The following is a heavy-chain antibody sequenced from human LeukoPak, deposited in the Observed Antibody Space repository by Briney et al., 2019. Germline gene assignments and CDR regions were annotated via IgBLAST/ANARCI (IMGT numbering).Heavy chain of an antibody. CDR2: MNPNSGNT. J-gene: IGHJ4*02. Sequence: ASVKVSCKASGYTFTSYDINWVRQATGQGLEWMGWMNPNSGNTGYAQKFQGRVTMTRNTSISTAYMELSSLRSEDTAVYYCARQVYYCSSTSCYITGLFDYWGQGTLVTVSS. CDR1: GYTFTSYD. CDR3: ARQVYYCSSTSCYITGLFDY. D-gene: IGHD2-2*02. V-gene: IGHV1-8*01.